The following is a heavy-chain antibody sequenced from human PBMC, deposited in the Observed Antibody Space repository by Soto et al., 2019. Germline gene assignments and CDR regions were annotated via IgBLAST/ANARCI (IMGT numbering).Heavy chain of an antibody. V-gene: IGHV3-66*01. CDR2: IYSGGST. D-gene: IGHD3-10*01. CDR1: GVTVSSNY. J-gene: IGHJ4*02. Sequence: EVQLVESGGGLVQPGGSLRLSCAASGVTVSSNYMSWVRQAPGKGLEWVSVIYSGGSTYYADSVKGRFTISPDNSKNTLYLQMNSLRAEDTAVYYCARNFYYPGSGTMGGYFDYWGQGTLVTVSS. CDR3: ARNFYYPGSGTMGGYFDY.